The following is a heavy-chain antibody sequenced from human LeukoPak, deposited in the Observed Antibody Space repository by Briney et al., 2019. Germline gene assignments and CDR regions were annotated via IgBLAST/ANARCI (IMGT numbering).Heavy chain of an antibody. CDR3: AKDRIVVVVAAGSFDY. J-gene: IGHJ4*02. CDR2: ISGSGGST. V-gene: IGHV3-23*01. Sequence: GGSLRLSCAASGFTFSSYAMSWVRQAPGKGLEWVSAISGSGGSTYYADSVKGRFTISRDNSKNTLYLQTNSLRAEDTAVYYCAKDRIVVVVAAGSFDYWGQGTLVTVSS. CDR1: GFTFSSYA. D-gene: IGHD2-15*01.